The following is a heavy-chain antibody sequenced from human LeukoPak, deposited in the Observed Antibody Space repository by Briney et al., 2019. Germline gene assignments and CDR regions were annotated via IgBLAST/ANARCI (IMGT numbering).Heavy chain of an antibody. Sequence: GGSLRLSCAASGFTFSTYWMSWVRQAPGKGLEWVANINQDGSEKYCVDSVKGRFTISRDNAKNSLYLQMNSLRAEDTVVYYCASGNYFDYWGQGTLVTVSS. V-gene: IGHV3-7*01. J-gene: IGHJ4*02. CDR1: GFTFSTYW. CDR3: ASGNYFDY. CDR2: INQDGSEK.